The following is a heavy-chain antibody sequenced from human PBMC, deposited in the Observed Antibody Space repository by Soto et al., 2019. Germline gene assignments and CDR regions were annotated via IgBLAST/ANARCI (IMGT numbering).Heavy chain of an antibody. CDR2: IYHSGST. V-gene: IGHV4-30-2*01. J-gene: IGHJ6*02. CDR3: ARVPDV. Sequence: QLQLQASGSGLEKPSQTLSLTCAVSRGSISSGGYSWTWIRQPPGKGLEWIGYIYHSGSTYYNPSLKSRVTISVDRSKNQFSLKLSSVTAADTAVYYCARVPDVWGQGTTVTVSS. CDR1: RGSISSGGYS.